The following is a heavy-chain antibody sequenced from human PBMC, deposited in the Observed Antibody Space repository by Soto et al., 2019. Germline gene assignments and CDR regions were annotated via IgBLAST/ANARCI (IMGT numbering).Heavy chain of an antibody. Sequence: GGSLRLSCAASGFTFSSYWMHWVRQAPGKGLVWVSRINSDGSSTSYADSLKGRVTISRDNAKNTLYLQMNSLRAEDTAVYDCAREMGYIFPGCSSPSCYQHGMDVWGQGTTVNVSS. D-gene: IGHD2-2*01. CDR1: GFTFSSYW. CDR3: AREMGYIFPGCSSPSCYQHGMDV. CDR2: INSDGSST. V-gene: IGHV3-74*01. J-gene: IGHJ6*02.